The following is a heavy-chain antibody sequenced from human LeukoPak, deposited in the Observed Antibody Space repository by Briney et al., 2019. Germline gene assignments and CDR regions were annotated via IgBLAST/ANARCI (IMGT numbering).Heavy chain of an antibody. Sequence: ASVKVSCKACGGTFSSCAISWVRQAPGQGLEWMGGSIPIFGTANYAQKFQGRVTITTDESTSTAYMELSSLRSEDTAVYYCARGLAYCGGDRYSNYYYMDVWGKGTTVTLSS. D-gene: IGHD2-21*02. CDR3: ARGLAYCGGDRYSNYYYMDV. CDR1: GGTFSSCA. J-gene: IGHJ6*03. V-gene: IGHV1-69*05. CDR2: SIPIFGTA.